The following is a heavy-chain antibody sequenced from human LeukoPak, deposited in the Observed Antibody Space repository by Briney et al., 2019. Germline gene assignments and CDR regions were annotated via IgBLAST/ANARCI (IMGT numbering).Heavy chain of an antibody. J-gene: IGHJ5*02. D-gene: IGHD3-10*01. CDR3: ARGGITMDRQIIIMNWFDP. V-gene: IGHV1-69*13. Sequence: SVKVSCKTSGGTFISDGINWMRQAPGQGLEWMGGIIPIFGAANYAQKFQDRVTITADESANTIYLELSSLKSEDTAVYFCARGGITMDRQIIIMNWFDPRGQGTLVTVSS. CDR2: IIPIFGAA. CDR1: GGTFISDG.